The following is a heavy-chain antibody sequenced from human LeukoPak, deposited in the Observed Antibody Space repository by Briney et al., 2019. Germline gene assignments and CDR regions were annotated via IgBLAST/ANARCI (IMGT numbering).Heavy chain of an antibody. Sequence: SETLSLTCAVYGGSFSGYYWSWIRQPPGKGLEWIGEINHSGSTNYNPSLKSRVTISVDASKNQFSLKLSSVTAADTAVYYCARGEWLRSWFGYWGQGTLVTVSS. CDR3: ARGEWLRSWFGY. J-gene: IGHJ4*02. D-gene: IGHD5-12*01. V-gene: IGHV4-34*01. CDR2: INHSGST. CDR1: GGSFSGYY.